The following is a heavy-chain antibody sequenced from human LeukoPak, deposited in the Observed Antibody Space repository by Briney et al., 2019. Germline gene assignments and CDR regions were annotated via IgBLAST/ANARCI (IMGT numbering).Heavy chain of an antibody. J-gene: IGHJ5*02. CDR3: ARERNYGDYNWIDP. V-gene: IGHV4-31*03. CDR1: GGSISSGGWY. D-gene: IGHD4-17*01. Sequence: KPSETLSLTCTVSGGSISSGGWYWSWIRQHPGKGLEWIGYIYYTGTTSYNPSLKSRVTISVDTSKNQFSLKLTSVTAADTAVYFCARERNYGDYNWIDPWGQGTLVTVSS. CDR2: IYYTGTT.